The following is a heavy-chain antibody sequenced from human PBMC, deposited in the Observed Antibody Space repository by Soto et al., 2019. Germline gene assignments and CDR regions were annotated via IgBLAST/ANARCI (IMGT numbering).Heavy chain of an antibody. CDR2: INAYNGKT. CDR1: GYDFNNYY. J-gene: IGHJ6*02. D-gene: IGHD1-7*01. V-gene: IGHV1-18*01. CDR3: ARGGGYNWNYDYYYYGMDV. Sequence: GASVKVSCKASGYDFNNYYSHWGRLAPGQGLEWMGWINAYNGKTNYAKKLQGRVTMTTDTSRSTAYMELRSLRSDDTAVYYCARGGGYNWNYDYYYYGMDVWGQGTTVTVSS.